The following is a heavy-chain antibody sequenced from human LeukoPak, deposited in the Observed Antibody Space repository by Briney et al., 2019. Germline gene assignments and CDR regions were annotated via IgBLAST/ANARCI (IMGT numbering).Heavy chain of an antibody. CDR2: ISGSGGST. D-gene: IGHD6-13*01. V-gene: IGHV3-23*01. Sequence: GGSLRLSCAASGFTFSSYAMSWVRQAPGKGLGWVSAISGSGGSTYYADSVKGRFTISRDNSKNTLYLQMNSLRAEDTAIYYCATDKMHSSSWYRNWFDPWGQATLVTVSS. CDR1: GFTFSSYA. CDR3: ATDKMHSSSWYRNWFDP. J-gene: IGHJ5*02.